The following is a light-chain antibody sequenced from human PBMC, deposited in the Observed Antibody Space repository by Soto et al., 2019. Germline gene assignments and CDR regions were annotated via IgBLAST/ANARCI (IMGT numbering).Light chain of an antibody. J-gene: IGKJ4*01. CDR2: DAS. CDR3: QQRPNWPLT. V-gene: IGKV3-11*01. Sequence: EIVLTQSPATLSLSPGEGATLSCRASQSISGHLAWYQQKPGQAPRLLMYDASNRAAGIPARFSGSGSGTDFTLTISSLAPEDFAVYYCQQRPNWPLTFGVGTKVEIK. CDR1: QSISGH.